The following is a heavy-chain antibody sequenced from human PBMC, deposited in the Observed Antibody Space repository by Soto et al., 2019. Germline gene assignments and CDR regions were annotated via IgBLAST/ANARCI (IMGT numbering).Heavy chain of an antibody. V-gene: IGHV4-39*01. CDR2: VYYLGNT. Sequence: TETLSLTCIISSGSITTSSYSWGWIRQPPGKGLEWIGSVYYLGNTYYNPSLKSRVTISVDTSKNQFSVYLRSVTAADTAVYYCARQSPTGDPDYWGLGTLVTVSS. J-gene: IGHJ4*02. D-gene: IGHD4-17*01. CDR1: SGSITTSSYS. CDR3: ARQSPTGDPDY.